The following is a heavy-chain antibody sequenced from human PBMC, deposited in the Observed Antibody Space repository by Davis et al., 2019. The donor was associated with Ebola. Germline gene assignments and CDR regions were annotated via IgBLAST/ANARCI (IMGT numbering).Heavy chain of an antibody. D-gene: IGHD6-13*01. J-gene: IGHJ4*02. V-gene: IGHV1-3*01. CDR3: ARDHSSSHLFDY. CDR1: GYIFTSYA. Sequence: AASVKVSCKASGYIFTSYAMHWVRQAPGQRLEWMGWINAGNGNTKYSQKFQGRVTITRDTSASTAYMELSSLRSEDTAVYYCARDHSSSHLFDYWGQGTLVTVSS. CDR2: INAGNGNT.